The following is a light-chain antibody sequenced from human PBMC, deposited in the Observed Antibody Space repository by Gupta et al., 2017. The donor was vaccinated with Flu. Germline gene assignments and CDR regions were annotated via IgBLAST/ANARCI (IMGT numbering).Light chain of an antibody. J-gene: IGKJ1*01. CDR2: AAT. V-gene: IGKV1-39*01. CDR1: ENIGNE. CDR3: QQCYSSPRT. Sequence: GDRVTDACRASENIGNELSWYRQKPGQPPKLLIYAATTLQSGVPARFSGCRSVTDVTLTISSLEPDDFATYYCQQCYSSPRTFGPGTKVEI.